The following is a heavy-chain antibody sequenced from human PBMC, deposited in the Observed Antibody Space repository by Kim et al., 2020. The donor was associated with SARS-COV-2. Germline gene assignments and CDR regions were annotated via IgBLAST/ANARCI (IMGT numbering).Heavy chain of an antibody. J-gene: IGHJ5*02. CDR3: ARDRGSGRHWFDP. CDR1: GGSISSGGYS. Sequence: SETLYLTCAVSGGSISSGGYSWSWIRQPPGKGLEWIGYIYHSGSTYYNPSLKSRVTISVDRSKNQFSLKLSSVTAADTAVYYCARDRGSGRHWFDPWGQGTLVTVSS. CDR2: IYHSGST. V-gene: IGHV4-30-2*01. D-gene: IGHD3-10*01.